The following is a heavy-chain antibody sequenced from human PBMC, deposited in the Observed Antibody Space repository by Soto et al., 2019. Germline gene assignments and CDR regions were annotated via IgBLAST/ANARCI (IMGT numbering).Heavy chain of an antibody. CDR3: ARRVEGFAARTKYFDY. J-gene: IGHJ4*02. V-gene: IGHV1-18*01. Sequence: VKVSCKGSGYTFSRYRSIRGLHEPGQGLELMGWISAYDGKTNYAQKVQGRVSVTTDTSTSTAYMELSSLRSDDTAVYYCARRVEGFAARTKYFDYWGQGTLVTVSS. D-gene: IGHD6-25*01. CDR2: ISAYDGKT. CDR1: GYTFSRYR.